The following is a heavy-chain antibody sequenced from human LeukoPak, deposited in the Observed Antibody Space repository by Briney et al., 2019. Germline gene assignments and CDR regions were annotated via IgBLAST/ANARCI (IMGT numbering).Heavy chain of an antibody. Sequence: SETLSLTCAVYGGSFSGYYWSWIRQPPGKGLEWIGEINHSGSTNYNPSLKSRVTISVDTSKNQFSLKLSSVTAADTAVYYCARRGYDFWSGSYYFDYWGQGTLVTVSS. V-gene: IGHV4-34*01. J-gene: IGHJ4*02. CDR2: INHSGST. D-gene: IGHD3-3*01. CDR3: ARRGYDFWSGSYYFDY. CDR1: GGSFSGYY.